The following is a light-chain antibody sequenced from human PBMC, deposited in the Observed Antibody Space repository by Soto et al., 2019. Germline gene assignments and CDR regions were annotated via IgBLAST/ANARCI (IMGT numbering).Light chain of an antibody. Sequence: EIVMTQSPATLSVSPGERATLSCRASESVGSNLAWYQQKPGQAPRLLFYGASIRATGIPARFSASGSGTEFTHTISSLQAEDLAVYYCQQGGTFGGGTKVQIK. CDR3: QQGGT. V-gene: IGKV3D-15*01. J-gene: IGKJ4*01. CDR2: GAS. CDR1: ESVGSN.